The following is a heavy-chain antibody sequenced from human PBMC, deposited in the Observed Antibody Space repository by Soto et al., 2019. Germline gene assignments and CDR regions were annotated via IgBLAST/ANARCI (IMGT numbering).Heavy chain of an antibody. D-gene: IGHD2-21*02. V-gene: IGHV3-30*18. J-gene: IGHJ4*02. CDR1: GFAFSSYG. Sequence: QVQLVESGGGVVQPGRSLRLSSAASGFAFSSYGMHWVRQAPGKGLEWVAVISYDGSNKYYADSVKDRFTISRDNSKNTLYLQMNSLRAEDTAVYYCAKRADCGGDCYPSWYFDYWGQGTLVTVSS. CDR2: ISYDGSNK. CDR3: AKRADCGGDCYPSWYFDY.